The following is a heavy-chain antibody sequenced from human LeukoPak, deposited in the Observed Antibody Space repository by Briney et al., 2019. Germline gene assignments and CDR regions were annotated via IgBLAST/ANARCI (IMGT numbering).Heavy chain of an antibody. V-gene: IGHV3-53*01. CDR3: ARDFYGSGSHRYFDL. Sequence: PGGSLRLSCAASGFTVSSYYMSWVRQAPGKGLEWVSVISSGGTTHYADSVRGRFTISRDNSKNTLYLQMNSLRAEDTAVYYCARDFYGSGSHRYFDLWGRGTLVTVS. D-gene: IGHD3-10*01. J-gene: IGHJ2*01. CDR1: GFTVSSYY. CDR2: ISSGGTT.